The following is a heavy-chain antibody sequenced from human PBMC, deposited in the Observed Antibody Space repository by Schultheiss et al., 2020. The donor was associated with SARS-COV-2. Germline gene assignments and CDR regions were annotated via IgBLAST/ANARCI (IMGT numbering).Heavy chain of an antibody. CDR1: GFTFSSYA. Sequence: GGSLRLSCAASGFTFSSYAMSWVRQAPGKGLEWVSSISGSGGRTYYADSVKGRFTISRDNSKNTLYLQMNSLRAEDTAVYYCAQVGTTGSDFHYYGMDVWGRGTTVTVSS. V-gene: IGHV3-23*01. D-gene: IGHD1-26*01. CDR2: ISGSGGRT. J-gene: IGHJ6*02. CDR3: AQVGTTGSDFHYYGMDV.